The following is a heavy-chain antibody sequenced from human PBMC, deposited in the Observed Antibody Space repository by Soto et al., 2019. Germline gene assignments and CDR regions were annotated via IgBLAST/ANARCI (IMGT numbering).Heavy chain of an antibody. CDR1: GFTFSDYS. Sequence: GGSLRLSCAASGFTFSDYSVNWVRQAPGKGLEWVSYIISTGDTMYYADSVKGRFTISRDNAKNSVYLQMNSLRDEDTAVYYCARDRDYAFDYWGQGTLVTVSS. D-gene: IGHD4-17*01. J-gene: IGHJ4*02. CDR3: ARDRDYAFDY. CDR2: IISTGDTM. V-gene: IGHV3-48*02.